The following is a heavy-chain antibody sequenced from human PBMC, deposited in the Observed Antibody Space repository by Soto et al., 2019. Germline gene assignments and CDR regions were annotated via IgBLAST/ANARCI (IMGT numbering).Heavy chain of an antibody. J-gene: IGHJ3*02. CDR3: ARIIGYCRNNDCSWTFDI. CDR1: GYSLISYW. Sequence: HADSLKTSANTRGYSLISYWVAWVRQLPGKGLEWIGTFYPGDSTSTYSPSFQGQVTISVDKSISTAYLQLSSLKASDTAMYYCARIIGYCRNNDCSWTFDIWGQGTMVTVSS. V-gene: IGHV5-51*01. CDR2: FYPGDSTS. D-gene: IGHD2-15*01.